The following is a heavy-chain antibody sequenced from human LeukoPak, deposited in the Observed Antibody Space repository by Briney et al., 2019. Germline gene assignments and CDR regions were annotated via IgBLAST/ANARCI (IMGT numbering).Heavy chain of an antibody. CDR1: GFSFSSYG. CDR3: AGDVYSGGSYYFDK. V-gene: IGHV3-33*01. J-gene: IGHJ4*02. D-gene: IGHD1-26*01. Sequence: GGSLRLSCAASGFSFSSYGMHWIRQAPGKGLDWVARISYDGSIKNYAGFVKGRFTTSRDKTTLYLQMNSLRLEDTAVYHCAGDVYSGGSYYFDKWGQGVLVSVSS. CDR2: ISYDGSIK.